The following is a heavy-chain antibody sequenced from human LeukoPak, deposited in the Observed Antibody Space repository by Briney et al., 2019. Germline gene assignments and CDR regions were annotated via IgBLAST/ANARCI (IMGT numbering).Heavy chain of an antibody. Sequence: SETLSLTCAVYGGSFSGYYWSWIRQPPGKRLEWIGEINHSGSTNYNPSLKSRVTISVDTSKNQFSLKLSSVTAADTAVYYCASKVGTTSDWFDPWGQGTLVTVSS. D-gene: IGHD1-26*01. CDR1: GGSFSGYY. CDR2: INHSGST. CDR3: ASKVGTTSDWFDP. J-gene: IGHJ5*02. V-gene: IGHV4-34*01.